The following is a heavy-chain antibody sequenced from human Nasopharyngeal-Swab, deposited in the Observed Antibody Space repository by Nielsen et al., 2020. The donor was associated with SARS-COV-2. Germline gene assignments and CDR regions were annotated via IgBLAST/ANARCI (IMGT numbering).Heavy chain of an antibody. J-gene: IGHJ6*02. CDR3: ARGNIAIQYYYYGMDV. CDR1: GYTFISYA. D-gene: IGHD2/OR15-2a*01. V-gene: IGHV7-4-1*02. Sequence: ASVQVSCMASGYTFISYAMNWVRQAPGQGLEWMGWINTNTGNPTYTQGFTGRFVFSLDTSISTAYLQISSLKAEDTAVYYCARGNIAIQYYYYGMDVWGQGTTVTVSS. CDR2: INTNTGNP.